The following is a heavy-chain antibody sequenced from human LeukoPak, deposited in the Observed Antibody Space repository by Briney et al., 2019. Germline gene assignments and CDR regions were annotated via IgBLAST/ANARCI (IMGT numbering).Heavy chain of an antibody. D-gene: IGHD1-1*01. J-gene: IGHJ5*02. CDR3: ATFRDDAGWFAP. CDR1: GYTLTELS. Sequence: ASVKVSCKVSGYTLTELSMHWVRQAPGKGLEWLRGFDPEDGETIYAQKFQGRVTMTEDTSTDTAYMELSSLRSEDTAVYYCATFRDDAGWFAPWGQGTLVTVSS. V-gene: IGHV1-24*01. CDR2: FDPEDGET.